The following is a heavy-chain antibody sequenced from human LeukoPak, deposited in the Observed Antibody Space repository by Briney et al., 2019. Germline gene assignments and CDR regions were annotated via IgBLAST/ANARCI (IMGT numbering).Heavy chain of an antibody. V-gene: IGHV4-34*01. J-gene: IGHJ4*02. Sequence: PSETLSLTCAVYGGSFIGFHWNWIRQAPGKGLEWIGDINHSGSTNYNPSLTSRVTISVDPSKNQFSLNLSSVTAADTAVYYCARHRRRWLQLAGFDYWGQGTLVTVSS. CDR3: ARHRRRWLQLAGFDY. D-gene: IGHD5-24*01. CDR1: GGSFIGFH. CDR2: INHSGST.